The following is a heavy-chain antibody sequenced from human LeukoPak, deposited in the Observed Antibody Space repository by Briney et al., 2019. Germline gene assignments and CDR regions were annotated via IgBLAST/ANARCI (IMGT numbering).Heavy chain of an antibody. V-gene: IGHV3-53*01. Sequence: QAGGSLRLSCAASGFTVSNNYMTWVRQAPGKGLEWVSVIYSGGSTYYADSVKGRFTISGDNSKNTVYLQMNSLRAEDTAMYYCARGGSSILLGYWGLGTLVTVSS. CDR2: IYSGGST. CDR1: GFTVSNNY. J-gene: IGHJ4*02. D-gene: IGHD2-2*01. CDR3: ARGGSSILLGY.